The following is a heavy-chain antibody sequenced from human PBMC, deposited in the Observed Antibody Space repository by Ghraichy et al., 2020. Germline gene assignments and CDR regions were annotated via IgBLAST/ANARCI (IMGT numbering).Heavy chain of an antibody. D-gene: IGHD3-22*01. CDR3: ASQCLGYYDSSGPHRGAFDI. V-gene: IGHV4-39*01. CDR2: IYYSGST. CDR1: GGSISSSSYY. J-gene: IGHJ3*02. Sequence: SETLSLTCTVSGGSISSSSYYWGWIRQPPGKGLEWIGSIYYSGSTYYNPSLKSRVTISVDTSKNQFSLKLSSVTAADTAVYYCASQCLGYYDSSGPHRGAFDIWGQGTMVTVSS.